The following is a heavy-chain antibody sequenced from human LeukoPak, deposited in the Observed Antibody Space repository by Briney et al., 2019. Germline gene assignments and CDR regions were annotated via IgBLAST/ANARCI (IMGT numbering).Heavy chain of an antibody. Sequence: GGSLRLSCAASGFTLSSYAMSWVRQAPGKGLEWVSAISGSGGSTYYADSVKGRFTISRDNSKNTLYLQMNSLRAEDTAVYYCAKSQAAAAGTGNWFDPWGQGTLVTVSS. V-gene: IGHV3-23*01. CDR3: AKSQAAAAGTGNWFDP. D-gene: IGHD6-13*01. J-gene: IGHJ5*02. CDR1: GFTLSSYA. CDR2: ISGSGGST.